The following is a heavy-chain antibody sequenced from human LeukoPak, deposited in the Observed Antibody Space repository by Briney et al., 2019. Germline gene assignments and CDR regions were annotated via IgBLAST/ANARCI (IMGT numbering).Heavy chain of an antibody. Sequence: SETLSLTCTVSGSSISSYYWSWIRQPPGKGLECIGYIYYSGITNYNPSLKSRVTISIDTSKNQFSLKLSSVTAADTAVYYCARDSGSYYPYWGQGTLVTVSS. V-gene: IGHV4-59*01. CDR3: ARDSGSYYPY. CDR2: IYYSGIT. CDR1: GSSISSYY. J-gene: IGHJ4*02. D-gene: IGHD1-26*01.